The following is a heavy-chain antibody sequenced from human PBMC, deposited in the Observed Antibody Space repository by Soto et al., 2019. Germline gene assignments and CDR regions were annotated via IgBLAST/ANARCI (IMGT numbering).Heavy chain of an antibody. J-gene: IGHJ3*02. D-gene: IGHD3-16*01. CDR3: ARTKGAVAFDI. CDR1: GFTFSTYW. Sequence: EVQLVESGGGLVQPGGSLRRSCAASGFTFSTYWLSWVRQAPGKGLEWVSNIKEDGCEKYYVDSVKGRFTISRDNAENSLYLQMNSLRAEDTAVYYCARTKGAVAFDIWGHGTMVTVSS. V-gene: IGHV3-7*01. CDR2: IKEDGCEK.